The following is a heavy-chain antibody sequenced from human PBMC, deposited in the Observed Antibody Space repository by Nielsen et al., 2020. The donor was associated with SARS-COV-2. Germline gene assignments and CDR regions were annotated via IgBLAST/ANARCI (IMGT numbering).Heavy chain of an antibody. D-gene: IGHD6-13*01. CDR2: IIPFFRST. Sequence: SVKVSCKASGGTFTGYVFSWVRQAPGQGLDWMGGIIPFFRSTNYARKFQGRITITADESTSTAYMELSSLRSEDMAVYYCARAGDSSSWYFSNWFDPWGQGTLVTVSS. V-gene: IGHV1-69*13. CDR3: ARAGDSSSWYFSNWFDP. J-gene: IGHJ5*02. CDR1: GGTFTGYV.